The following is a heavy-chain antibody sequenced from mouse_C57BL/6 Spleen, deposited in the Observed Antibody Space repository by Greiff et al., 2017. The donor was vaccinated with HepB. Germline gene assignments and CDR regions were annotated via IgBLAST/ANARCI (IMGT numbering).Heavy chain of an antibody. CDR2: IWSDGST. CDR3: ARHRAVVDYWYFDV. D-gene: IGHD1-1*01. CDR1: GFSLTSYG. Sequence: VMLVESGPGLVAPSQSLSITCTVSGFSLTSYGVHWVRQPPGKGLEWLVVIWSDGSTTYNSAPKSRLSISKDNSKSQVFLKMNSLQTDDTAMYYCARHRAVVDYWYFDVWGTGTTVTVSS. V-gene: IGHV2-6-1*01. J-gene: IGHJ1*03.